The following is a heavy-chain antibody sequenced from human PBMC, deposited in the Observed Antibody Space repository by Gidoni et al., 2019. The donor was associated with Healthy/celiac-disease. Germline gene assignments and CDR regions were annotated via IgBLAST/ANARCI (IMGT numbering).Heavy chain of an antibody. Sequence: QVQLVESGGGVVQPGRSLRLSCAASGFPFSSYAMHWVRQAPGKGLEWVAVISYDGSNKYYADSVKGRFTISRDNSKNTLYLQMNSLRAEDTAVYYCARDWSRVQLERLDTEFDYWGQGTLVTVSS. V-gene: IGHV3-30-3*01. CDR3: ARDWSRVQLERLDTEFDY. CDR1: GFPFSSYA. CDR2: ISYDGSNK. J-gene: IGHJ4*02. D-gene: IGHD1-1*01.